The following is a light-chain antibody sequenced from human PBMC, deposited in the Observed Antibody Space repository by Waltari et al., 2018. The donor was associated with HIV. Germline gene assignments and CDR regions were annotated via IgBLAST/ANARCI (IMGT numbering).Light chain of an antibody. CDR3: QAWDSNTGV. CDR2: QGN. Sequence: SYELTQPPSVSVSPGQTASITCSGDKLGDKYACWYQRKPGQSPILVIYQGNRRPSGIPGRFSGSNYGNTATLTSRGTQAIDEADYCCQAWDSNTGVFGGGTRLTVL. J-gene: IGLJ3*02. CDR1: KLGDKY. V-gene: IGLV3-1*01.